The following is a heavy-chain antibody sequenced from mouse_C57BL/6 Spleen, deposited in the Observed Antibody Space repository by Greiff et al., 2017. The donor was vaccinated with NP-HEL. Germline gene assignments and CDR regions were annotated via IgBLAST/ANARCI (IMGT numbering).Heavy chain of an antibody. V-gene: IGHV5-17*01. CDR2: ISSGSSTI. Sequence: EVKLMESGGGLVKPGGSLKLSCAASGFTFSDYGMHWVRQAPEKGLEWVAYISSGSSTIYYADTVKGRFTISRDNAKNTLFLQMTSLRSEDTAMYYCARNGYAWCAYWGQGTLVTVSA. CDR1: GFTFSDYG. J-gene: IGHJ3*01. D-gene: IGHD2-2*01. CDR3: ARNGYAWCAY.